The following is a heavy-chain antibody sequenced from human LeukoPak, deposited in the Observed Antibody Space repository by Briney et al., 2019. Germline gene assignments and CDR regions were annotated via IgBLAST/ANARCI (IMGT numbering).Heavy chain of an antibody. V-gene: IGHV4-34*01. CDR1: GGSFSGYY. Sequence: SETLSLTCAVYGGSFSGYYWSWIRQPPGKGLEWIGEINHSGSTNYNPSLKSRFTISVDTSKNQFSLKLSSVTAADTAVYYCARSPRITIFGVVRSYYYGMDVWGQGTTVTVSS. D-gene: IGHD3-3*01. J-gene: IGHJ6*02. CDR3: ARSPRITIFGVVRSYYYGMDV. CDR2: INHSGST.